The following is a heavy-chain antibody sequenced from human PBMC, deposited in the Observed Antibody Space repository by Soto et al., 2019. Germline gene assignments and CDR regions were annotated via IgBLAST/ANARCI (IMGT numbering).Heavy chain of an antibody. V-gene: IGHV1-18*01. D-gene: IGHD3-22*01. CDR1: GYSFSNYG. CDR3: ARDRGYSESTGYLGRALDV. J-gene: IGHJ3*01. Sequence: QVHLVQSGAEVKKPGASVKVSCKASGYSFSNYGISWVREAPGQGLEWMGWISTYNGDTDYPQKVQGRVTMTTDTSTSTAYLELRSLSSDDTAVYYCARDRGYSESTGYLGRALDVWGQGTMVTVSS. CDR2: ISTYNGDT.